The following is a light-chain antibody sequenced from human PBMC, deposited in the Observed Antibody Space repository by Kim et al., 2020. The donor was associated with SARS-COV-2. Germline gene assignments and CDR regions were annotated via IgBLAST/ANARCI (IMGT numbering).Light chain of an antibody. CDR1: TSNIGGKT. CDR3: AAWDYSLTGVV. Sequence: GRRVTICCSGSTSNIGGKTVNWYQQLPGTAPKLLIYGNNERPSGVPDRFSGSRSGTSASLAISGLQSEDEADYHCAAWDYSLTGVVFGGGTQLTVL. CDR2: GNN. J-gene: IGLJ2*01. V-gene: IGLV1-44*01.